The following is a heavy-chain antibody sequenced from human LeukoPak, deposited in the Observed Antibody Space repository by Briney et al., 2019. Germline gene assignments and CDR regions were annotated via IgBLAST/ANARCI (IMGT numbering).Heavy chain of an antibody. CDR2: ISSSSSCI. CDR3: ARDSSSTSCYVD. J-gene: IGHJ4*02. Sequence: PGGSLRLSCAASGFTFSSYSMNWVRQAPGKGLEWVSSISSSSSCIYYADSVKGRFTISRDNAKNSLYLQMNSLRAEDTAVYYCARDSSSTSCYVDWGQGTLVTVSS. V-gene: IGHV3-21*01. CDR1: GFTFSSYS. D-gene: IGHD2-2*01.